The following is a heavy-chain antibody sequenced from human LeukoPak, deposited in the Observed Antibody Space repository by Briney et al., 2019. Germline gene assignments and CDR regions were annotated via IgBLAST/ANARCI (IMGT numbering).Heavy chain of an antibody. CDR2: VGRDGSKK. CDR1: GFTFSDYW. D-gene: IGHD1-26*01. V-gene: IGHV3-7*01. J-gene: IGHJ4*02. Sequence: GGSLRLSCVASGFTFSDYWMTWVRQVPGKGLEWVANVGRDGSKKNYVDSVKGRFTISRDNAKKSLYLEMNSLRVEDTALYYCAKVGAWELQRVFENWGQGTLVTVSS. CDR3: AKVGAWELQRVFEN.